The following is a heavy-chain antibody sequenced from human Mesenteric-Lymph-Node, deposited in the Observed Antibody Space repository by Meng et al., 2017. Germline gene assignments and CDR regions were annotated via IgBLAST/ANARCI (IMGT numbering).Heavy chain of an antibody. CDR3: ARSLDFWSGYYLSGGMDV. V-gene: IGHV3-33*01. CDR2: IWYDGSNK. J-gene: IGHJ6*02. CDR1: GFTFSSYG. Sequence: GESLKISCAASGFTFSSYGMHWVRQAPGKGLEWVAVIWYDGSNKYYADSVKGRFTISRDNSKNTLYLQMNSLRAEDTAVYYCARSLDFWSGYYLSGGMDVWGQATTVTVSS. D-gene: IGHD3-3*01.